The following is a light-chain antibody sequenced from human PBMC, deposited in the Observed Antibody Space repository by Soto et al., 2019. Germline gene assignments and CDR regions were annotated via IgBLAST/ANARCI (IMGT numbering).Light chain of an antibody. CDR3: LQDINYPWT. Sequence: DIQMTQSPSSLSASVGDRVTITCRAGQYIGRYLNWYQQKPGKAPKLLIYAASSLHSGVPSRFSGSGSGTDFTLTISSLQPEDSATYYCLQDINYPWTFGQGTKVDIK. CDR2: AAS. CDR1: QYIGRY. J-gene: IGKJ1*01. V-gene: IGKV1-39*01.